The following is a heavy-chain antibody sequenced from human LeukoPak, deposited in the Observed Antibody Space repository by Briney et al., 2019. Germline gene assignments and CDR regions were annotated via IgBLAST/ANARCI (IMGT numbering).Heavy chain of an antibody. V-gene: IGHV4-38-2*01. CDR1: GYSISSGYY. CDR3: ARLRELLFDY. CDR2: IYHSGST. Sequence: SETLSLTCAVSGYSISSGYYWGWIRQPPGKGLEWIGSIYHSGSTYYDPSLKSRVTISVDTPKNQFSLKLSSVTAADTAVYYCARLRELLFDYWGQGTLVTVSS. J-gene: IGHJ4*02. D-gene: IGHD1-26*01.